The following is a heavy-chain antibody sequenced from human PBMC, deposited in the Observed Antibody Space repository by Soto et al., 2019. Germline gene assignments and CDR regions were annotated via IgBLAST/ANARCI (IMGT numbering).Heavy chain of an antibody. CDR1: GGTFSSYA. J-gene: IGHJ6*02. Sequence: SVKVSCKASGGTFSSYAISWVRQAPGPGLEWRGGIIPIFGTANYAQKFQASVKTPADESTSTAYMELSSLRSEDTAVYYCASALGLRFLEWKKYYYYYGMDVWGQGTTVTVSS. CDR3: ASALGLRFLEWKKYYYYYGMDV. CDR2: IIPIFGTA. V-gene: IGHV1-69*13. D-gene: IGHD3-3*01.